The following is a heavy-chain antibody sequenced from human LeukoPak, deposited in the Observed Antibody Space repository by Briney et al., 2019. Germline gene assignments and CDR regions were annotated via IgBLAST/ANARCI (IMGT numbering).Heavy chain of an antibody. CDR3: ARDRGGPYFDL. CDR1: SGSIRSDY. J-gene: IGHJ2*01. CDR2: ISSTGST. V-gene: IGHV4-4*07. Sequence: SETLSLTCTVSSGSIRSDYWSWIRQPAGKGLDWIGRISSTGSTDYNPSLRSRVALSVDTSKNQFSLKLSSVTAADTAVFYCARDRGGPYFDLWGRGTLVTVSS.